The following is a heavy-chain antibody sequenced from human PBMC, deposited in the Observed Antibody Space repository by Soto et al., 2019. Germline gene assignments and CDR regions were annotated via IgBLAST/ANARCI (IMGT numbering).Heavy chain of an antibody. Sequence: ASVKVSCKASGYTFSSYAMHGLRQAPGQRLEWMGWINAGNGNTKYSQKFQGRVTITRDTTASTAYMDLSSLRSEDTAVYYCARGGPPIDYWGQGTLVTVSS. CDR2: INAGNGNT. V-gene: IGHV1-3*01. CDR1: GYTFSSYA. J-gene: IGHJ4*02. CDR3: ARGGPPIDY. D-gene: IGHD3-10*01.